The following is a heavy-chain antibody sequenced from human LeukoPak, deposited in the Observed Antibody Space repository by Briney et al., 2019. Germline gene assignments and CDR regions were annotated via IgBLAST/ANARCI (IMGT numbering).Heavy chain of an antibody. V-gene: IGHV3-23*01. Sequence: PGGSLRLSCAASGFTFSSYAMSWVRQASGKGLEWVSAISGSGGSTYYADSVKGRFTISRDNSKNTLYLQMNSLRAEDTAVYYCAKGVPNYYGSGSLYNWFDPWGQGTLVTVSS. D-gene: IGHD3-10*01. CDR3: AKGVPNYYGSGSLYNWFDP. CDR1: GFTFSSYA. CDR2: ISGSGGST. J-gene: IGHJ5*02.